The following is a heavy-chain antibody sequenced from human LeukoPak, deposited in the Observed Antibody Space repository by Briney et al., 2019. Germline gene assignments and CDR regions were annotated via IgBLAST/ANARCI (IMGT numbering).Heavy chain of an antibody. CDR2: ISGNGDST. D-gene: IGHD6-19*01. Sequence: QAGGSLRLSCAASGFTFSNYAMTWVRQAPGQGLEWVSSISGNGDSTYYADSVKGRFTISRDNSKNTLYLQMNSLRADDTAVYYCARVPSYSSVWVPSEFYFDYWGQGTLVTVSS. CDR3: ARVPSYSSVWVPSEFYFDY. J-gene: IGHJ4*02. V-gene: IGHV3-23*01. CDR1: GFTFSNYA.